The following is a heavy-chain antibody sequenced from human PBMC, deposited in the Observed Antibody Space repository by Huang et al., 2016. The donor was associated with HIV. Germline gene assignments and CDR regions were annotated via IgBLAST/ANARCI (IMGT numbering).Heavy chain of an antibody. D-gene: IGHD6-13*01. CDR1: GDSISSFY. Sequence: QVQLQESGPGLVKPSETLSLTYPVSGDSISSFYWSWIRQPPGQGLEWIGYIHYSGSTNDNPPLKSRVTISVDTSKNQFSLKLSSVTTADTAVYYCARGIGYSGRYFDYWGQGALVTVSS. J-gene: IGHJ4*02. V-gene: IGHV4-59*01. CDR3: ARGIGYSGRYFDY. CDR2: IHYSGST.